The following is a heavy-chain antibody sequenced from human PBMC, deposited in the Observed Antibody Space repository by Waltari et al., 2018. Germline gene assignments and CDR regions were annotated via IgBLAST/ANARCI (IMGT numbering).Heavy chain of an antibody. CDR2: FYYSGST. J-gene: IGHJ5*02. Sequence: QLQLQESGPGLVKPSETLSLTCTVSGGSISRSSYYWGWIRQSPGKGLGWIGGFYYSGSTYYNPTLKSRVTISGDTSKNQFSLKLSSVTAADTAVYYWARHWKKSGYRFDPWGQGTLVTVSS. V-gene: IGHV4-39*01. CDR1: GGSISRSSYY. D-gene: IGHD5-12*01. CDR3: ARHWKKSGYRFDP.